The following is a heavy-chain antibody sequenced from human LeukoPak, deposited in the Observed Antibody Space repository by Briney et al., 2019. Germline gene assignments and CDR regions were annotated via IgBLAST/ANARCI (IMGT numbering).Heavy chain of an antibody. D-gene: IGHD3-16*01. CDR3: ARGGGLDV. CDR2: IYGDGSFT. CDR1: GFTFSNFW. V-gene: IGHV3-74*01. J-gene: IGHJ6*02. Sequence: GGSLRLSCAASGFTFSNFWMHWVRQAPGKGLVWVALIYGDGSFTRYADSVKGRFTISRDNAKNSLYLQMSNLRAEDTAVYFCARGGGLDVWGQGATVTVSS.